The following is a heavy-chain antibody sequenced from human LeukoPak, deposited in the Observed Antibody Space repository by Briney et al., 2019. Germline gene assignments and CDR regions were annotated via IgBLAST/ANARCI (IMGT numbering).Heavy chain of an antibody. V-gene: IGHV3-23*01. Sequence: GGSLRLSCAASGFTFSSYAMSWVRQAPGKGLEWVSAISGSGGSTYYADSVKGRFTISRDNSKNTLYLQMNSLRAEDTAVYYCAKDYPHTYYYDSSGQPDYWGQGTLVTVSS. D-gene: IGHD3-22*01. CDR1: GFTFSSYA. CDR2: ISGSGGST. J-gene: IGHJ4*02. CDR3: AKDYPHTYYYDSSGQPDY.